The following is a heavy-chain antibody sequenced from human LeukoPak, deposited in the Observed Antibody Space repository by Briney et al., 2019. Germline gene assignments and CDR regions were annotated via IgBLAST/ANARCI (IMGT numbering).Heavy chain of an antibody. CDR2: ISYDGSNK. D-gene: IGHD5-18*01. V-gene: IGHV3-30*18. CDR1: GFTFSDHY. Sequence: GGSLRLSCAASGFTFSDHYMDWVRQAPGKGLEWVAVISYDGSNKYYADSVKGRFTISRDNSKNTLYLQMNSLRAEDTAVYYCAKDDRGYSYGYSDYWGQGTLVTVSS. J-gene: IGHJ4*02. CDR3: AKDDRGYSYGYSDY.